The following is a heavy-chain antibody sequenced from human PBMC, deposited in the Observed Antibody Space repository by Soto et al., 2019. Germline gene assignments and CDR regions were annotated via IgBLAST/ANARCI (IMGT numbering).Heavy chain of an antibody. CDR2: INHSGST. J-gene: IGHJ6*02. D-gene: IGHD6-19*01. CDR3: AKGLGGSSGWFHYYYHGMDV. Sequence: SETLSLTCAVYGGSFSGYYWSWIRQPPGKGLDWIGEINHSGSTNYNPSLKSRVTISVDTSKNQFSLKLSSVTAADTAVYYCAKGLGGSSGWFHYYYHGMDVWGQGTTVTVSS. V-gene: IGHV4-34*01. CDR1: GGSFSGYY.